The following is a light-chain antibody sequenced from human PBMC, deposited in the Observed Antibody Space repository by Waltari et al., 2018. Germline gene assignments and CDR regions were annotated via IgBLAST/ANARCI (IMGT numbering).Light chain of an antibody. J-gene: IGKJ4*01. V-gene: IGKV3-20*01. CDR2: DAS. Sequence: EIVLTQSPGTLSLSPGERASLSCRASQSVSSNYLAWYQQKPGQTPRLLIYDASSRATGIPDMFSGSGSGTDFTLTISRLEPEDFAVFYCQQYATSPLTFGGGTKVEIK. CDR1: QSVSSNY. CDR3: QQYATSPLT.